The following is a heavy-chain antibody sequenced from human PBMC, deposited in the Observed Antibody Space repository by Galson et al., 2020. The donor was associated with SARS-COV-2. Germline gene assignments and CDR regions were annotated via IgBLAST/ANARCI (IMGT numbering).Heavy chain of an antibody. CDR2: IYYSGST. D-gene: IGHD4-17*01. J-gene: IGHJ6*02. Sequence: SETLSLTCTVSGGSISSSSYYWGWIRQPPGKGLEWIGSIYYSGSTYYNPSLKSRVTISVDTSKNQFSLKLSSVTAADTAVYYCARHDGDGDYVYYYYYGMDVWGQGTTVTVSS. CDR1: GGSISSSSYY. V-gene: IGHV4-39*01. CDR3: ARHDGDGDYVYYYYYGMDV.